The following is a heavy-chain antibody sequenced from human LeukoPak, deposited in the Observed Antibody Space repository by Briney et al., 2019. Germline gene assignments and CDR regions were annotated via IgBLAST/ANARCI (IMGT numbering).Heavy chain of an antibody. CDR2: INPNSGGT. CDR3: ARRERTMIVVVTDFDY. J-gene: IGHJ4*02. CDR1: GYTFTGYY. D-gene: IGHD3-22*01. Sequence: ASVKVSCKASGYTFTGYYMHWVRQAPGQGLEWMGWINPNSGGTNYAQKFQGRVTMTRDTSISTAYMELSRLRSGDTAVYYCARRERTMIVVVTDFDYWGQGTLVTVSS. V-gene: IGHV1-2*02.